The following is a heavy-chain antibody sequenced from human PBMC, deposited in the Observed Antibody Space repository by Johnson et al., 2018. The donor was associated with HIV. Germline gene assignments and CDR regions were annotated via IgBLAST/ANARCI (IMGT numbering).Heavy chain of an antibody. CDR1: GFPFSSYG. J-gene: IGHJ3*02. Sequence: QVQLVESGGGVVQPGRSLRLSCAASGFPFSSYGMHWVRQAPGKGLEWVAVIWYDGSNKYYADSVKGRFTISRDNSKNTLYLQMNSLRAEDTAVYYCAKGERKGKPDLDAFDIWGQGTMVTVSS. CDR2: IWYDGSNK. CDR3: AKGERKGKPDLDAFDI. V-gene: IGHV3-33*06. D-gene: IGHD1-26*01.